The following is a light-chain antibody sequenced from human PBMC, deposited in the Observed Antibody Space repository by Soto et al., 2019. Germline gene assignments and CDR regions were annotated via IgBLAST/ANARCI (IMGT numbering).Light chain of an antibody. Sequence: QSALTQPASVSGSPGQSITISCTGTSSDVGSYYHVSWYQQHPGKAPKLMIYDVSQRPSGVSNRLSGSKSGNTASLTISGLQAEYEADYYCCSYAGITTWVFGGGTKLTVL. J-gene: IGLJ2*01. CDR2: DVS. CDR3: CSYAGITTWV. CDR1: SSDVGSYYH. V-gene: IGLV2-23*02.